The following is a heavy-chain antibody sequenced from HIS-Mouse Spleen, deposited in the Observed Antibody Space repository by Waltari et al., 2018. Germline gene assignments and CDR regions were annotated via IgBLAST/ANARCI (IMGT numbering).Heavy chain of an antibody. J-gene: IGHJ2*01. CDR1: GGSISSSSYY. V-gene: IGHV4-39*07. CDR3: AREIPYSSSWYDWYFDL. D-gene: IGHD6-13*01. CDR2: IYYSGSP. Sequence: QLQLQESGPGLVKPSETLSLTCTVSGGSISSSSYYWGWIRQPPGKGLGWIGSIYYSGSPTYTPSLKSRVTISVDTSKNRFSLKLSSVTAADTAVYYCAREIPYSSSWYDWYFDLWGRGTLVTVSS.